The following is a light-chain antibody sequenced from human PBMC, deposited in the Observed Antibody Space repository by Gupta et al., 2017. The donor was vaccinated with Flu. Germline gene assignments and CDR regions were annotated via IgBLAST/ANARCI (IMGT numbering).Light chain of an antibody. V-gene: IGKV1-39*01. Sequence: LSSGSPAVGDRVTIIVRPSKSISSYLHGYQKKPGKPPKLLIYTASTVQRGLPSRFSGSGSVTDFTLTISSLQPEDFANYYCQHCYSTPPTFGQGTRLEIK. CDR3: QHCYSTPPT. CDR2: TAS. J-gene: IGKJ1*01. CDR1: KSISSY.